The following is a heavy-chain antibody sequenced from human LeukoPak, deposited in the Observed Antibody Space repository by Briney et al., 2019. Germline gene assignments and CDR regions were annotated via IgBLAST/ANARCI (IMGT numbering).Heavy chain of an antibody. CDR3: ARELVEIAAAATDY. Sequence: GGSLRLSCAASGFTFSSYSMNWVRQAPGKGLEWVSSISSSSGYIYYADSVKGRFTISRDNAKNSLYLQMNSLRVEDTAVYYCARELVEIAAAATDYWGQGTLVTVSS. CDR1: GFTFSSYS. J-gene: IGHJ4*02. V-gene: IGHV3-21*01. CDR2: ISSSSGYI. D-gene: IGHD6-13*01.